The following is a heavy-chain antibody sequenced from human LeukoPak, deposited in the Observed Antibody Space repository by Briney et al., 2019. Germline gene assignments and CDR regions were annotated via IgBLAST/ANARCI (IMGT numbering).Heavy chain of an antibody. CDR1: GFTFSSYS. V-gene: IGHV3-21*01. J-gene: IGHJ4*02. CDR2: ISSSSSYI. D-gene: IGHD2-2*01. CDR3: ARDLAPPDIVVVPAATH. Sequence: KPGGSLRLSCAASGFTFSSYSMNWVRQAPGKWLEWVSSISSSSSYIYYADSVKGRFTISRDNAKNSLYLQMNSLRAEDTAVYYCARDLAPPDIVVVPAATHWGQGTLVTVSS.